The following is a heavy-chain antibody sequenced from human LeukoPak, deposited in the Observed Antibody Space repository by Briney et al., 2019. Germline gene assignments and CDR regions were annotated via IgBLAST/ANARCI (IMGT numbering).Heavy chain of an antibody. D-gene: IGHD6-19*01. V-gene: IGHV3-23*01. CDR2: ISGSGGST. CDR1: GFTFSSYA. Sequence: GGSLRLSCAASGFTFSSYAMSWVRQAPGKGLEWVSAISGSGGSTYYADSVKGRFTISRDNSKNTLYLQMNSLRAEDTAVYYCAQIAVAGYYYYGMDVWGQGTTVTVFS. J-gene: IGHJ6*02. CDR3: AQIAVAGYYYYGMDV.